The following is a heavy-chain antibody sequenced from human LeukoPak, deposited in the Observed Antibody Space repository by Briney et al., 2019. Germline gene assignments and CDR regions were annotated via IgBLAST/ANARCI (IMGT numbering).Heavy chain of an antibody. CDR2: IIPILGIA. J-gene: IGHJ4*02. V-gene: IGHV1-69*04. CDR1: GGTFSSYA. CDR3: ASNMGSTTTPDY. Sequence: SVKVSCKASGGTFSSYAISWVRQAPGQGVEGRGRIIPILGIANYAQKFQGRVTITADKSTSTAYMELSSLRSEDTAVYYCASNMGSTTTPDYWGQGTLVTVSS. D-gene: IGHD1-26*01.